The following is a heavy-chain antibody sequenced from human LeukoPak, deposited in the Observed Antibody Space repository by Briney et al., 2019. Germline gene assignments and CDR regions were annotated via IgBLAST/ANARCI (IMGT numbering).Heavy chain of an antibody. CDR2: ISGSSATI. D-gene: IGHD5-12*01. CDR3: ARVGVASIGGPVDY. Sequence: GGSLRLSCAASGFTFSSYSLKWVRQAPGKGLEWVSYISGSSATIYYADSVKGRFTISRDDAKNSLYLQMNSLTDEDTSVYYCARVGVASIGGPVDYWGQGTLVTVSS. J-gene: IGHJ4*02. V-gene: IGHV3-48*02. CDR1: GFTFSSYS.